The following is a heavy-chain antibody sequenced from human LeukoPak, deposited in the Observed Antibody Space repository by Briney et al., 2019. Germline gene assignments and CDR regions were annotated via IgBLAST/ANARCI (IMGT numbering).Heavy chain of an antibody. CDR3: VRDGQGSTPLDY. CDR1: GFTFSSSG. CDR2: ISSSSSYI. V-gene: IGHV3-21*01. J-gene: IGHJ4*02. Sequence: GGSLRLSCAASGFTFSSSGMNWVRQAPGKGLEWVSFISSSSSYIYYADSVKGRFTISRDNAKNSLYLQMNSLRVEDTAVYFCVRDGQGSTPLDYWGQGTLVTVSS. D-gene: IGHD1-26*01.